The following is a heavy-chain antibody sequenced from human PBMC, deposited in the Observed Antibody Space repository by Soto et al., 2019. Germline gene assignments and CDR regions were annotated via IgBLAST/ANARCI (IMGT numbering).Heavy chain of an antibody. CDR2: INPNSGNT. J-gene: IGHJ6*03. V-gene: IGHV1-8*02. D-gene: IGHD5-12*01. CDR3: ARGCGFRRGYSGYATRGSYYYYMDV. CDR1: GYTFTGYY. Sequence: ASVKVSCKASGYTFTGYYMHWVRQAPGQGLEWMGWINPNSGNTGYAQKFQGRVTMTRNTSISTAYMELSSLRSEDTAVYYCARGCGFRRGYSGYATRGSYYYYMDVWGKGTTVTVSS.